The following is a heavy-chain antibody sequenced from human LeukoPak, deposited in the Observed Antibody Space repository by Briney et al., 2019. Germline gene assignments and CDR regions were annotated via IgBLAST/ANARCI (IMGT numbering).Heavy chain of an antibody. Sequence: GGSLRLSCAASGFTFSSYEMNWVRQAPGKGLEWVSYISSSGSTIYYADSVKGRFTISRDNAKNSLYLQMNSLRAEDTAVYYCARDLRSIAVAGTDAFDIWGQGTMVTVSS. CDR1: GFTFSSYE. J-gene: IGHJ3*02. CDR2: ISSSGSTI. CDR3: ARDLRSIAVAGTDAFDI. V-gene: IGHV3-48*03. D-gene: IGHD6-19*01.